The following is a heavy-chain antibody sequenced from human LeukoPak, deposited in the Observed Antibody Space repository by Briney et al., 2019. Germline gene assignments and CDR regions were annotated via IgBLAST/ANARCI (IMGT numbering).Heavy chain of an antibody. CDR1: GFTVSSNY. J-gene: IGHJ5*02. D-gene: IGHD3-3*01. CDR3: AGNYDFWSGYWFDP. V-gene: IGHV3-53*01. Sequence: GGSLRLSCAASGFTVSSNYMSWVRQAPGKGLEWVSVIYSGATTYYADSVKGRFTISRDNSKNTLYLQMNSLRAEDTAVYYCAGNYDFWSGYWFDPWGQGTLATVSS. CDR2: IYSGATT.